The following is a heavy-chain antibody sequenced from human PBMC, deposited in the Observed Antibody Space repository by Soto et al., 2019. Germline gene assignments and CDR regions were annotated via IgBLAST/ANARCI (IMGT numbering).Heavy chain of an antibody. D-gene: IGHD3-10*01. V-gene: IGHV3-23*01. CDR2: VSAGGTKT. CDR1: GFTFKNYA. Sequence: EVQLLESGGGLKQPGGSLRLSCSASGFTFKNYAMSWVRQAPGRGLEWVSGVSAGGTKTYYADSVKGRFTVSRDNSKNILFLEMNSLRGEDTAIYFCAKDPEFFDHWGQGTRVTVSS. J-gene: IGHJ4*02. CDR3: AKDPEFFDH.